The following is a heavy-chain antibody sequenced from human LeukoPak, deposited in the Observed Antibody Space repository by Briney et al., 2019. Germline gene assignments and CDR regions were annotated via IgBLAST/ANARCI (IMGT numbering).Heavy chain of an antibody. CDR1: GYTFTSYY. Sequence: ASVKVSCKASGYTFTSYYMHWVRQAPGQGLEWMGIINPSGGSTSYAQRFQGRVTMTRDTSTSTVYMELSSLRSEDTAVYYCARFNYDSSGYYFGYFDYWGQGTLVTASS. V-gene: IGHV1-46*01. D-gene: IGHD3-22*01. CDR2: INPSGGST. J-gene: IGHJ4*02. CDR3: ARFNYDSSGYYFGYFDY.